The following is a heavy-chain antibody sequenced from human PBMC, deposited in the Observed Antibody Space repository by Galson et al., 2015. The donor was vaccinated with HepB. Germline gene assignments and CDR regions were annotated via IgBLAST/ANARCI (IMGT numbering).Heavy chain of an antibody. Sequence: SLRLSCAASGFRFSNYAMSWVRQAPGKGLEWVSFISGSGGSTSYADSVKGRFTISRDNSKNTLYLQMNSLRAEDTAVYYCAKDLDSGTPEAFDIWGQGTMVTVSS. J-gene: IGHJ3*02. D-gene: IGHD1-26*01. CDR1: GFRFSNYA. CDR2: ISGSGGST. CDR3: AKDLDSGTPEAFDI. V-gene: IGHV3-23*01.